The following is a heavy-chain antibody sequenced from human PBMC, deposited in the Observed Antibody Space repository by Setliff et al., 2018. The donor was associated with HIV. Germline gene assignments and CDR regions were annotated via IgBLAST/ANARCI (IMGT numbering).Heavy chain of an antibody. CDR3: AGSRGYFVKAD. Sequence: GGSLRLSCAASGFTFSSDWMSWVRQAPGKGPEWVCNIKPDGREKYYVDSVKGRFTISRDNAKDLLYLQMNSLRGEDTAVYYCAGSRGYFVKADWGQGTLVTVSS. J-gene: IGHJ4*02. CDR1: GFTFSSDW. V-gene: IGHV3-7*01. CDR2: IKPDGREK. D-gene: IGHD3-22*01.